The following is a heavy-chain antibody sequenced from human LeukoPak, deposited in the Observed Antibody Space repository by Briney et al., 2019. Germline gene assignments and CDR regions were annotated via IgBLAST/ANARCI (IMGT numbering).Heavy chain of an antibody. Sequence: GASVKVSCKASGYTFTSYGISWVRQAPGRGLEWMGWISAYNGNTNYAQKLQGRVTMTIDTSTSTAYMELRSLRSDDTAVYYCARDLWDIVVVPAAIVPYYYYGMDVWGQGTTVTVSS. CDR2: ISAYNGNT. D-gene: IGHD2-2*02. CDR1: GYTFTSYG. V-gene: IGHV1-18*01. J-gene: IGHJ6*02. CDR3: ARDLWDIVVVPAAIVPYYYYGMDV.